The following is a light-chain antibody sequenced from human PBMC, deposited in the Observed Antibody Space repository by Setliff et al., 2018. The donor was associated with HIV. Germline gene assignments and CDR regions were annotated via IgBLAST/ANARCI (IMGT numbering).Light chain of an antibody. V-gene: IGLV1-40*01. CDR2: DNT. CDR1: SSNIGAGYD. J-gene: IGLJ2*01. Sequence: VLAQPPSVSGAPGQRVTISCTGSSSNIGAGYDVHWYQQIPGTAPKLLIFDNTKRPSGVPDRFSASRSGTSGSLSITWPQTEDEADYYCQSYDNSLKAVVFGGGTKVTVL. CDR3: QSYDNSLKAVV.